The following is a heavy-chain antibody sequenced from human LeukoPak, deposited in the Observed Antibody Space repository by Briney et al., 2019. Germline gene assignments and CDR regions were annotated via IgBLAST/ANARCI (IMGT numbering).Heavy chain of an antibody. Sequence: TGGSLRLSCAASGFTFSSYWMHWVRQAPGKGLVWVSRIISDGSSTSYADSVKGRFTISRDNAKNTLYLQMNSLRAEDTAVYYCASLDLGTPYYYYGMDVWGQGTTVTVSS. V-gene: IGHV3-74*01. J-gene: IGHJ6*02. CDR3: ASLDLGTPYYYYGMDV. CDR2: IISDGSST. D-gene: IGHD2-2*03. CDR1: GFTFSSYW.